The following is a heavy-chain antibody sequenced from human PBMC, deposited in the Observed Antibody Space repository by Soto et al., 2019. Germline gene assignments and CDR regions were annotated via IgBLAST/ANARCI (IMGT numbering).Heavy chain of an antibody. J-gene: IGHJ4*02. D-gene: IGHD3-3*01. CDR2: ISYDGSNK. CDR3: ASPLSASYYDFWSGYYTGTDY. V-gene: IGHV3-30-3*01. CDR1: GFTFSSYA. Sequence: QVQLVESGGGVVQRGRSLRLSCAASGFTFSSYAMHWVRQAPGKGLEWVAVISYDGSNKYYADSVKGRFTISRDNSKNTLYLQMNSLRAEDTAVYYCASPLSASYYDFWSGYYTGTDYWGQGTLVTVSS.